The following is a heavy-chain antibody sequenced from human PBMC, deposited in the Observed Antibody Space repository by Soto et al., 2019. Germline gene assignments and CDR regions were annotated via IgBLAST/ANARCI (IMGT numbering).Heavy chain of an antibody. V-gene: IGHV4-39*01. CDR2: LYYSGAT. D-gene: IGHD1-26*01. CDR1: GGSISGPAYY. Sequence: QLRLQESGPGLVKPSETLSLTCTVSGGSISGPAYYWAWIRHPPGKWLEWIGSLYYSGATYYSPSRKSRVPMAVHTSLNQCSLNMQSVPAADPAVYFCATNSGGIRVDFGYWGQGTPVSVSS. CDR3: ATNSGGIRVDFGY. J-gene: IGHJ4*02.